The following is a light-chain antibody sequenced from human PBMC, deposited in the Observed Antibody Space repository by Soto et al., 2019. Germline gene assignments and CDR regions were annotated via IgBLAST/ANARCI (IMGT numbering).Light chain of an antibody. CDR1: QSVCSRH. J-gene: IGKJ5*01. V-gene: IGKV3-20*01. Sequence: ELLLAQSPCALSLSPDRSTTLSFMVGQSVCSRHIGWYQQKPGQAPRRLIYGASCRATGIPDRFSGSGSGTEFTLTISRLESEDFAVYYCQQYGSSPQTFGQGTQLDIK. CDR3: QQYGSSPQT. CDR2: GAS.